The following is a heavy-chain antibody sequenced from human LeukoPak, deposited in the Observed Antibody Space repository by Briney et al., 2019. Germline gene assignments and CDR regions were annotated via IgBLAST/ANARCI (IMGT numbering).Heavy chain of an antibody. CDR3: ARGGDLIIDYGNLQH. CDR2: IYHSGST. CDR1: GYSISSGYY. V-gene: IGHV4-38-2*02. J-gene: IGHJ1*01. Sequence: PSETLSLTCTVSGYSISSGYYWGWIRQPPGKGLEWIGSIYHSGSTYYNPSLKSRVTISVDTSKNQFSLKLSSVTAADTAVYYCARGGDLIIDYGNLQHWGQGTLVTVSS. D-gene: IGHD4-17*01.